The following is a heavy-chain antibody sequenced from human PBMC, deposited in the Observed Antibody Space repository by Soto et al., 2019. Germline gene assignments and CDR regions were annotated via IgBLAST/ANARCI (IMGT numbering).Heavy chain of an antibody. Sequence: EVQLVESGGDLVQPGGSLRLSCAVSGFTFSDHYMDWVRQAPGTGLEWVGRIRNIANSYTTDYAASVKGRFTISRDDSKNSRYLQMNSLKTEDTAMYYCARRITGTPPADGGAWGQGTLVTVSS. D-gene: IGHD1-7*01. V-gene: IGHV3-72*01. CDR1: GFTFSDHY. CDR2: IRNIANSYTT. CDR3: ARRITGTPPADGGA. J-gene: IGHJ5*02.